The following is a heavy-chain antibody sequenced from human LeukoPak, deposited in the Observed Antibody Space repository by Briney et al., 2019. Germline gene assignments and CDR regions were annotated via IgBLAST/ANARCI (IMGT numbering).Heavy chain of an antibody. Sequence: GGSLRLSCAASGFTFSNAWMSWVRQAPGKGLEWVGRIKSKTDGGTTDYAAPVKGRFTISRDDSKNTLYLQMNSLKTEDTAVYYCTTASPYYYGSGSYYQSPKYYYGMDVGGKGTTVTVSS. CDR3: TTASPYYYGSGSYYQSPKYYYGMDV. CDR1: GFTFSNAW. D-gene: IGHD3-10*01. V-gene: IGHV3-15*01. CDR2: IKSKTDGGTT. J-gene: IGHJ6*04.